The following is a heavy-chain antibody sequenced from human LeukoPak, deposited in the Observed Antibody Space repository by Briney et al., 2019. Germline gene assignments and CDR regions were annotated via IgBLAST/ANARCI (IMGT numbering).Heavy chain of an antibody. CDR3: AKNYDSSGYHVGLDP. CDR2: ISGSGGTT. J-gene: IGHJ5*02. D-gene: IGHD3-22*01. CDR1: GFTFSSYA. V-gene: IGHV3-23*01. Sequence: GGSLRLSCAASGFTFSSYAMSWVREAPGKGLEWVSAISGSGGTTFYADSVKGRFTISRDNSKNTLYLQMSSLRAEDTAVYYCAKNYDSSGYHVGLDPWAREPWSPSPQ.